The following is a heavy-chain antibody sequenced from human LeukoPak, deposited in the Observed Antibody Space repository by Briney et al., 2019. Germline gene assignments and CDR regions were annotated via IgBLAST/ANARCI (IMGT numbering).Heavy chain of an antibody. V-gene: IGHV3-7*01. CDR2: IKQDGSDK. J-gene: IGHJ4*02. CDR3: ARVLPVASRDY. Sequence: GGSLRLSCATSGFNFSTYWMSWVRQAPGKGLEWVANIKQDGSDKFYVDSVKGRFTISGDNAKNSMYLQMYSLRAEDTAVYYCARVLPVASRDYWGQGTLVTVSS. D-gene: IGHD2-2*01. CDR1: GFNFSTYW.